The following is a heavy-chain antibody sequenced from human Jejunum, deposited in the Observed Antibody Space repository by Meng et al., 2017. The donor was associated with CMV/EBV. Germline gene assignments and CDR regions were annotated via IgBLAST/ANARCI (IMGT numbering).Heavy chain of an antibody. CDR2: ISCYNGDT. CDR3: ARDPSNTSGRYAYFES. V-gene: IGHV1-18*01. D-gene: IGHD6-19*01. J-gene: IGHJ4*02. Sequence: QVQLPQSGGEVKKPXXXXMXXXKASGYTFTHHGISWIRQAPGQGLEWLGWISCYNGDTNYAQKVQGRFTMTMDKSASTAYMDLRSLRSDDTAVYYCARDPSNTSGRYAYFESWGQGTLVTVSS. CDR1: GYTFTHHG.